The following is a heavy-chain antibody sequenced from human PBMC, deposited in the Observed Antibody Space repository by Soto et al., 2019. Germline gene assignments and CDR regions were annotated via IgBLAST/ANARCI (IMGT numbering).Heavy chain of an antibody. CDR3: AHGYVQLLATFHYFDS. J-gene: IGHJ4*02. CDR2: IYWADDK. Sequence: QIALKESGPTLVKPTQTLTLTCTFSGFSITGNGEGVGWIRQPPGKALEWLALIYWADDKRYSPSLRNRLTITLDNSKDQVILTMTDMGPVDTATYYCAHGYVQLLATFHYFDSWGQGTQVTVSS. CDR1: GFSITGNGEG. D-gene: IGHD2-2*01. V-gene: IGHV2-5*02.